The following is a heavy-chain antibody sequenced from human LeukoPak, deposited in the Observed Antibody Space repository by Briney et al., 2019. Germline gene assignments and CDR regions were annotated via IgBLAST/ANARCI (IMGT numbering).Heavy chain of an antibody. V-gene: IGHV3-72*01. CDR1: GFTFSDHY. CDR2: TRNKANSYTT. Sequence: GGSLRLPCAASGFTFSDHYMDWVRQAPGEGLEWVGRTRNKANSYTTEYAASVKGRFTISRDDSKNSQYLQMNSLKTEDTAVYYCARAYERPYYFDYWGQGTLVTVSS. J-gene: IGHJ4*02. CDR3: ARAYERPYYFDY. D-gene: IGHD3-22*01.